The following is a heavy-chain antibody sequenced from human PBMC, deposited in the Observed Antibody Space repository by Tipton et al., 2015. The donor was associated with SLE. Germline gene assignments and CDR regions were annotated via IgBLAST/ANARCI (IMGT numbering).Heavy chain of an antibody. D-gene: IGHD3-22*01. CDR3: ARGLNYYDSSGYYPFYYMDV. Sequence: LRLSCSVSGDSISDSTYYWGWIRQPPGKGLEWIGNIYYTGSTSYNPSLKSRVTISVDASKNQFSLKLNSVSAADTAVYYCARGLNYYDSSGYYPFYYMDVWGKGTTVTVSS. CDR2: IYYTGST. CDR1: GDSISDSTYY. J-gene: IGHJ6*03. V-gene: IGHV4-39*07.